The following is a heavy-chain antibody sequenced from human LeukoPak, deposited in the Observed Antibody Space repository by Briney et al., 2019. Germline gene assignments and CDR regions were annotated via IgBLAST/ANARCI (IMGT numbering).Heavy chain of an antibody. D-gene: IGHD3-10*01. CDR3: AKDRMVRGVIITTFDY. J-gene: IGHJ4*02. Sequence: SGGSLRLSCAASGFTFSSYGMSWVRQAPGKGLEWVSAISGSGGSTYYADSVKGRFTISRDNSKNTLYLQMNSLRAEDTAVYYCAKDRMVRGVIITTFDYWGQGTLVTVSS. V-gene: IGHV3-23*01. CDR2: ISGSGGST. CDR1: GFTFSSYG.